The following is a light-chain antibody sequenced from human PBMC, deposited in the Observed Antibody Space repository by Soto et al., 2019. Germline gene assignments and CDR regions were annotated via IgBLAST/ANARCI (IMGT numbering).Light chain of an antibody. V-gene: IGKV3-20*01. J-gene: IGKJ1*01. Sequence: ENVLTQQNSTMSLSPGERATLSFRASQSVSTNYVAWYQQKPGQAPRLLIYGASSRASGIPDRFRGSGSGTDFTLTISRLEPENFAVYYCQQYANSHGTFGQGTKVDIK. CDR2: GAS. CDR1: QSVSTNY. CDR3: QQYANSHGT.